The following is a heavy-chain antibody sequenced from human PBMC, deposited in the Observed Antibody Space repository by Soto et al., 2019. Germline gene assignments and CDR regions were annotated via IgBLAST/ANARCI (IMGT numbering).Heavy chain of an antibody. CDR2: ISAYSSNT. J-gene: IGHJ4*02. V-gene: IGHV1-18*01. CDR1: GYTFVNYG. D-gene: IGHD1-26*01. Sequence: QVQLVQSGVEVKKPGASVKVSCKASGYTFVNYGITWVRQAPGQGLEWMGWISAYSSNTHYAQNLHGRVTMTTETSTHTAYMELRSLRSDDTAVYFCARGPLGASPDFDYWGQGTLVIVSS. CDR3: ARGPLGASPDFDY.